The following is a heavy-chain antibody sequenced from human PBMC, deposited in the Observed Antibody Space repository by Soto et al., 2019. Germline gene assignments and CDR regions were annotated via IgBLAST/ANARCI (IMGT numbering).Heavy chain of an antibody. Sequence: GGSLRLSCSASGFIFSESTIYWVRQVPGKGLEAISAVSTSGRSTYYADSVKDRFTISRDNSKNTLFLQMGSLRPEDTAIYYCVKQAHGLDGVAFDYWGQGTQVT. CDR3: VKQAHGLDGVAFDY. V-gene: IGHV3-64D*06. D-gene: IGHD2-15*01. CDR1: GFIFSEST. J-gene: IGHJ4*02. CDR2: VSTSGRST.